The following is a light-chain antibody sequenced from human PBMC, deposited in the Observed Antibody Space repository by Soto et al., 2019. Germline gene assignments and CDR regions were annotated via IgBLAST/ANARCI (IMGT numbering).Light chain of an antibody. Sequence: DIQMTQSPSSVSASVGDRVTITCRASQGVSTWLAWYQQKPGKAPNLLIYTASSLQSGVPSRFSGSGSGTDFTLTINGLQPEDFATSYCQQAASFPITVGQGTRLEIK. V-gene: IGKV1-12*01. J-gene: IGKJ5*01. CDR3: QQAASFPIT. CDR2: TAS. CDR1: QGVSTW.